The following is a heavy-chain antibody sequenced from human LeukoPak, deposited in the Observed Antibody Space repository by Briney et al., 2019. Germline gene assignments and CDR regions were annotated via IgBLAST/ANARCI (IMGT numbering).Heavy chain of an antibody. Sequence: PGGPLRLSCAASGFVDSSNYMKWVPQAPGKGLKGVSIIYSGGGTYFANFVRGRYTISRDNSKNTLHLQMNSLRDEDTAVYYCARGGYYYDSSGDYHDALGMWGQGTMVTVSS. J-gene: IGHJ3*02. CDR2: IYSGGGT. CDR1: GFVDSSNY. V-gene: IGHV3-53*01. D-gene: IGHD3-22*01. CDR3: ARGGYYYDSSGDYHDALGM.